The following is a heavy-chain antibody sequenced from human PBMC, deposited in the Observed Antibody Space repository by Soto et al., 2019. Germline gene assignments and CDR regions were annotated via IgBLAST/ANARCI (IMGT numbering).Heavy chain of an antibody. D-gene: IGHD3-3*01. CDR1: GGTFSSYA. CDR3: ARAPRLGVGDNYDFWSGYWFDP. Sequence: GASVKVSCKASGGTFSSYAISWVRQAPGQGLEWMGGIIPIFGTANYAQKFQGRVTITADESTSTAYMELSSLRSEDTAVYYCARAPRLGVGDNYDFWSGYWFDPWGQGTLVTVSS. V-gene: IGHV1-69*13. J-gene: IGHJ5*02. CDR2: IIPIFGTA.